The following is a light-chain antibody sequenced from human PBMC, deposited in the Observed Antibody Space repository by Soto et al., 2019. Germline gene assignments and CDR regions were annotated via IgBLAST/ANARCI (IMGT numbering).Light chain of an antibody. CDR3: QQSHISPYT. CDR2: AAS. Sequence: DIQMTQSPSSLSASVGDRVTLTCRASQSINNLLIWYQQKPGKAPSLLIYAASRLQSGVPSRFSGSGSGTDFTLTISSLQPEDVATYYCQQSHISPYTFGQGTNLEIK. J-gene: IGKJ2*01. V-gene: IGKV1-39*01. CDR1: QSINNL.